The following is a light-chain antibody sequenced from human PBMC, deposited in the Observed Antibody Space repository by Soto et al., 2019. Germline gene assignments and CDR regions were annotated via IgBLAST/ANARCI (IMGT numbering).Light chain of an antibody. Sequence: EIVLTQSPGTLSLSPGERATLSCRASQSVTSSSLAWYQQKPGQAPGLLIYGASSRATGIPDRFSGSGSGTDFTLTISRLEPEDFAVYSCQQYGSSPKTFGHGTKVEIK. CDR2: GAS. V-gene: IGKV3-20*01. CDR1: QSVTSSS. J-gene: IGKJ1*01. CDR3: QQYGSSPKT.